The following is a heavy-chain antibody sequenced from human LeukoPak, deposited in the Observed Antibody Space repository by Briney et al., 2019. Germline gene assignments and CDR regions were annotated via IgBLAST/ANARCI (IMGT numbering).Heavy chain of an antibody. CDR2: ISAYNGNT. V-gene: IGHV1-18*01. J-gene: IGHJ5*02. CDR3: ARWGSDCSSTSCYLGGGSWFDP. D-gene: IGHD2-2*01. Sequence: ASVKVSCKASGYTFTSYGISWVRQAPGQGLEWMGWISAYNGNTNYAQKLQGRVTMTTDTSTSTAYMELRSLRSDDTAVYYCARWGSDCSSTSCYLGGGSWFDPWGQGTLVTVSS. CDR1: GYTFTSYG.